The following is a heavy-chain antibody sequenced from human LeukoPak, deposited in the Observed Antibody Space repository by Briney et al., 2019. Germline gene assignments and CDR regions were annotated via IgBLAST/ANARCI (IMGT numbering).Heavy chain of an antibody. CDR2: INRDGSST. CDR1: EFTFSNHW. Sequence: PGGSLRLSCAASEFTFSNHWMHWVRQAPGEGLVWVSFINRDGSSTSYADYVKGRFTISRDNARNTLYLQMNSLRVEDTAVYYCARDGSLPDYWGQGTLVTVPS. J-gene: IGHJ4*02. V-gene: IGHV3-74*01. CDR3: ARDGSLPDY.